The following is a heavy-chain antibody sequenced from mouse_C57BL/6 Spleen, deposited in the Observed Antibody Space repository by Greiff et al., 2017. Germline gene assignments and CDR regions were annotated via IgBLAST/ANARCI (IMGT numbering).Heavy chain of an antibody. D-gene: IGHD2-4*01. CDR2: ISYDGSN. V-gene: IGHV3-6*01. J-gene: IGHJ1*03. CDR1: GYSITSCYY. Sequence: DVKLVESGPGLVKPSQSLSLTCSVTGYSITSCYYWNWIRQRPGNKWEWMGYISYDGSNNYNPSFKNRISITRDTSKNQFFLKLNCVTTEDTATYYCARDNYDYDGRYFDVWGTGTTVTVSS. CDR3: ARDNYDYDGRYFDV.